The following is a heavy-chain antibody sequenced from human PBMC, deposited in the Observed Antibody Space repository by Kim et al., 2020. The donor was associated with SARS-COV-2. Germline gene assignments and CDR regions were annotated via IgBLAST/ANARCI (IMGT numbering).Heavy chain of an antibody. CDR1: GFTFSSYA. D-gene: IGHD6-13*01. CDR3: AKDQEAAAGTGYYFDY. CDR2: ISGSGGST. J-gene: IGHJ4*02. V-gene: IGHV3-23*01. Sequence: GGSLRLSCAASGFTFSSYAMSWVRQAPGKGLEWVSAISGSGGSTYYADSVKGRFTISRDNSKNTLYLQMNSLRAEDTAVYYCAKDQEAAAGTGYYFDYWGQGTLVTVSS.